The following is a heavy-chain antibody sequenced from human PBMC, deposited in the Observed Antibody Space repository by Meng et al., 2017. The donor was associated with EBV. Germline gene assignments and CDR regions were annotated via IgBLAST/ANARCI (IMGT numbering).Heavy chain of an antibody. CDR2: ISAYNGNT. D-gene: IGHD3-22*01. J-gene: IGHJ4*02. Sequence: QVQLVKSGAEVKKPGASGKVSCKASGYTFTSYGISWVRQAPGQGLEWMGWISAYNGNTNYAQKLQGRVTMTTDTSTSTAYMELRSLRSDDTAVYYCARDGRLYDTPSPFDYWGQGTLVTVSS. CDR3: ARDGRLYDTPSPFDY. V-gene: IGHV1-18*01. CDR1: GYTFTSYG.